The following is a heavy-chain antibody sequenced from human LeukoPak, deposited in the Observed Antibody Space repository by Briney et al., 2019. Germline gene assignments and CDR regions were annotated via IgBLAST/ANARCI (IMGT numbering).Heavy chain of an antibody. Sequence: PGRSLRLSCAASGFTFSSYGMHWVRQAPGKGLEWVAVISYDGSNKYYADSVKGRFTISRDNSKNTLYLQMNSLRAEDTAVYYCAKDTTPIYTAVDYWGQGTLVTVSS. D-gene: IGHD5-18*01. V-gene: IGHV3-30*18. CDR1: GFTFSSYG. J-gene: IGHJ4*02. CDR2: ISYDGSNK. CDR3: AKDTTPIYTAVDY.